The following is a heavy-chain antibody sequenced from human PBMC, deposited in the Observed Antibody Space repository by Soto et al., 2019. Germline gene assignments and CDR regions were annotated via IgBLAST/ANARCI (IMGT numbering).Heavy chain of an antibody. V-gene: IGHV1-46*01. CDR2: INPSGGST. Sequence: ASVKVSCKASGYTFTSYYMHWVRQAPGQGLEWMGIINPSGGSTSYAQKFQGRFTISRDDAKNSLYLQMNSLRAEDTGVYYCARDLGVAVATLTLDYWGQGTLVTVSS. D-gene: IGHD2-15*01. J-gene: IGHJ4*02. CDR1: GYTFTSYY. CDR3: ARDLGVAVATLTLDY.